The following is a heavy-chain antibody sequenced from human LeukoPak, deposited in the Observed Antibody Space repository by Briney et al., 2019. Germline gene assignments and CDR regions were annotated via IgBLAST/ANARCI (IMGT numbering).Heavy chain of an antibody. J-gene: IGHJ4*02. V-gene: IGHV3-23*01. D-gene: IGHD3-16*01. CDR1: GFTFSSYA. CDR2: ISGSGDST. CDR3: AKDIPYLRGSYSDY. Sequence: GGSLRLSCAASGFTFSSYAMSWVRQAPGKGLEWVSAISGSGDSTYYADSVKGRFTISRDNSKNTLYLQMNSLRAEDTAVYYCAKDIPYLRGSYSDYWGQGTLVTVSS.